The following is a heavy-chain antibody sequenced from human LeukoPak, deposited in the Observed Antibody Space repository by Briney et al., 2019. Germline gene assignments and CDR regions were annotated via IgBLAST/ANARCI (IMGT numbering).Heavy chain of an antibody. J-gene: IGHJ4*02. Sequence: SLRLSGAASGFTFSSYWMHLVRQAPGKGLVWVSRINTDGSSTSYADSVKGRFTISRDNAKNTLYLQMNSLRAEDTAVYYCAGGLPYFDYWGQGTLVTVSS. CDR3: AGGLPYFDY. D-gene: IGHD2-21*02. V-gene: IGHV3-74*01. CDR1: GFTFSSYW. CDR2: INTDGSST.